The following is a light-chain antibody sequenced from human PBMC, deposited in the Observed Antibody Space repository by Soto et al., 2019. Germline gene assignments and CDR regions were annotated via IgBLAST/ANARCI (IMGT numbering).Light chain of an antibody. Sequence: DIVMTQSPDSLAVSLGERATINCKSSQSGLYSSTNNNYLAWYQQKPGRSPKLLIYWASIRESGVPDRFSGSGSGTDFTLTIRSLQAEDVAVYYCQQYFTSPLTFGGGTTVEIK. CDR3: QQYFTSPLT. J-gene: IGKJ4*01. CDR2: WAS. CDR1: QSGLYSSTNNNY. V-gene: IGKV4-1*01.